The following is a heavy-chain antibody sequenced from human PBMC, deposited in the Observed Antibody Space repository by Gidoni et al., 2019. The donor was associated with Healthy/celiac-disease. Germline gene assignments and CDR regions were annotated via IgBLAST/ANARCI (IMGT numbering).Heavy chain of an antibody. V-gene: IGHV3-30*02. D-gene: IGHD3-10*01. Sequence: QVQLVESGGGVVQPGGALRPSCVASGFTFSSYGMQWVRQDPGKGLEWVAFIRYDGSNKYYADSVKGRFTISRDNSKNTLYLQMNSLRAEDTAVYYCAKDEYYGSGGWFWFDPWGQGTLVTVSS. CDR1: GFTFSSYG. CDR3: AKDEYYGSGGWFWFDP. J-gene: IGHJ5*02. CDR2: IRYDGSNK.